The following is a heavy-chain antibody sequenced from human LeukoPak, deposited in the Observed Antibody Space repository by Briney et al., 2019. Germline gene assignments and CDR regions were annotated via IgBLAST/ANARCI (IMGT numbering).Heavy chain of an antibody. Sequence: PGRSLRLSCAASRFTFSDYAMHWVRQAPGKGLEWVAVISYDGTDKYYADSVKGRFTISRDNSKNTLFLQMNSLRAEDTAMCYCAKGEGGDSGWYGDYWGQGTLVTVSS. CDR2: ISYDGTDK. J-gene: IGHJ4*02. CDR1: RFTFSDYA. CDR3: AKGEGGDSGWYGDY. D-gene: IGHD6-19*01. V-gene: IGHV3-30*18.